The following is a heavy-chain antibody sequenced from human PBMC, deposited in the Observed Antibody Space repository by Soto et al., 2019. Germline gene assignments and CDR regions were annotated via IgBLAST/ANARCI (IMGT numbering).Heavy chain of an antibody. J-gene: IGHJ4*02. V-gene: IGHV1-69*06. CDR2: IIPIFGTA. CDR1: GGTFSSYA. Sequence: VASVKVSCKXSGGTFSSYAISWVRQAPGQGLEWMGGIIPIFGTANYAQKFQGRVTITADKSTSTAYMELSSLRSEDTAVYYCARTFVGAAFDYWGQGTLVTVSS. D-gene: IGHD1-26*01. CDR3: ARTFVGAAFDY.